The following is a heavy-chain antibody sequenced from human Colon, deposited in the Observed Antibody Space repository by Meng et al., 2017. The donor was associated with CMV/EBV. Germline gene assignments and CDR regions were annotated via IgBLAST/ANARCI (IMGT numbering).Heavy chain of an antibody. V-gene: IGHV1-18*01. D-gene: IGHD1-26*01. CDR2: ISAYNGNT. CDR3: ARDRLRELLPFDY. J-gene: IGHJ4*02. CDR1: GYTFTSYG. Sequence: KASGYTFTSYGVSWVRQAPGQGLEWMGWISAYNGNTNYAQKLQGRVTMTTDTSTSTAYMELRSLRSDDTAVYYCARDRLRELLPFDYWGQGTLVTVSS.